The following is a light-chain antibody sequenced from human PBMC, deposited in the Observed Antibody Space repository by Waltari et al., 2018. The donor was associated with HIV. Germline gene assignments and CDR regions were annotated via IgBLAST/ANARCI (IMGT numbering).Light chain of an antibody. CDR2: DAS. CDR1: QDIGDR. Sequence: DIQRTQSPSSLSASVGDRVTITCQASQDIGDRLNWYQQKQGKAPKLLIHDASNLQTGVPPRVSGSGSGTEFTFTISSLLPEDIATYSCQQYERIPLTFGGGTKVEI. V-gene: IGKV1-33*01. CDR3: QQYERIPLT. J-gene: IGKJ4*01.